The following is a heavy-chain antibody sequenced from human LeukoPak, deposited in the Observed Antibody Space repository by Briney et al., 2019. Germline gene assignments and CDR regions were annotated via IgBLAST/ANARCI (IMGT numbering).Heavy chain of an antibody. V-gene: IGHV3-21*01. CDR1: GFTFSSYS. J-gene: IGHJ4*02. D-gene: IGHD5-12*01. Sequence: PGGSLRLSCAASGFTFSSYSMNWVRQAPGKGLEWVSSISSSSSYIYYADSVKGRFTISRDNAKNSLYLQMNSLRAEDTAVYYCARDLVVATTAGYCFDYWGQGTLVTVSS. CDR2: ISSSSSYI. CDR3: ARDLVVATTAGYCFDY.